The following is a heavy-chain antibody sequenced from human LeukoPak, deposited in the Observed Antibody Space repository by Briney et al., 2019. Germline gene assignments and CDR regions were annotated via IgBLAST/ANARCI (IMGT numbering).Heavy chain of an antibody. J-gene: IGHJ4*02. D-gene: IGHD6-19*01. CDR2: ITNSGGST. V-gene: IGHV3-23*01. Sequence: GGSLRLSCAASGFTFSSYGMSWVRQAPGKGLEWISTITNSGGSTYYADSVKGRFTISRDNSKNTLYLQMNSLRAEDTAVYHCAKRPVYRSGCYYFEYWSQGTLVTVSS. CDR1: GFTFSSYG. CDR3: AKRPVYRSGCYYFEY.